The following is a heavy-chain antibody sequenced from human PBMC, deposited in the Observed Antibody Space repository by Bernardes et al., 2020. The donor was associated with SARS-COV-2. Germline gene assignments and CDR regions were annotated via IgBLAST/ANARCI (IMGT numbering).Heavy chain of an antibody. CDR2: ISYDGSNK. CDR1: GFTFSSYA. D-gene: IGHD3-16*02. CDR3: ARAPDTFGGVIVAFDY. J-gene: IGHJ4*02. V-gene: IGHV3-30-3*01. Sequence: SLRLSCAASGFTFSSYAMHWVRQAPGKGLEWVAVISYDGSNKYYADSVKGRFTISRDNSKNTLYLQMNSLRAEDTAVYYCARAPDTFGGVIVAFDYWGQGTLVTVSS.